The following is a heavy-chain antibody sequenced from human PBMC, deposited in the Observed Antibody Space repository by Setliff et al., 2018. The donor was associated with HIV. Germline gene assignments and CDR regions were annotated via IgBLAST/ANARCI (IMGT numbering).Heavy chain of an antibody. J-gene: IGHJ3*02. CDR1: GFTFSNYG. V-gene: IGHV3-33*01. CDR2: IWYDGSNK. Sequence: PGGSLRLSCAASGFTFSNYGMHWVRQAPGKGLEWVAVIWYDGSNKYYADSVKGRFIISRDNSKNTLYLQMNSLRGEDTAVYYCARHSDWYGNDAFDIWGQGTRVTVSS. CDR3: ARHSDWYGNDAFDI. D-gene: IGHD6-19*01.